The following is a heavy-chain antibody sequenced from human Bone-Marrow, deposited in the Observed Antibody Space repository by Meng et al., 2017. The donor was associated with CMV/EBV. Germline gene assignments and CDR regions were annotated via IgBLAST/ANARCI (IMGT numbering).Heavy chain of an antibody. CDR2: ISGGST. V-gene: IGHV3-38-3*01. Sequence: GGSLRLSCAASGFTVSSNEMSWVRQAPGKGLEWVSSISGGSTYYADSRKGRFTISRDNSKNTLYLQMNSLRAEDTAVYYCARGGDMFNREYQLLWGAGYVHYYYGMDVWGQGTTVTVSS. CDR1: GFTVSSNE. J-gene: IGHJ6*02. CDR3: ARGGDMFNREYQLLWGAGYVHYYYGMDV. D-gene: IGHD2-2*01.